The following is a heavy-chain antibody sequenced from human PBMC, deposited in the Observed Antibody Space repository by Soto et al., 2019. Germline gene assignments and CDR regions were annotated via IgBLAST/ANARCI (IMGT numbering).Heavy chain of an antibody. D-gene: IGHD5-12*01. J-gene: IGHJ6*02. CDR1: GFTFSSYA. CDR3: ARDYYRFNSGYGFSMDV. Sequence: QVQLVESGGGVVQPGRSLRLSCAASGFTFSSYAMHWVRQAPGKGLEWVAVISYDGSNKYYADSVKGRFTISRDNSKNKLYLQMTSLRAEDTAVYYCARDYYRFNSGYGFSMDVWGQGNTVTVSS. CDR2: ISYDGSNK. V-gene: IGHV3-30-3*01.